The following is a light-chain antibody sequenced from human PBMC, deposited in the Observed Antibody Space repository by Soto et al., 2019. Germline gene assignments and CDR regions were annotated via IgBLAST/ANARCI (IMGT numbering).Light chain of an antibody. V-gene: IGKV3-20*01. CDR3: QQYGYSPIT. J-gene: IGKJ5*01. CDR1: QSLSSTY. CDR2: AAS. Sequence: EIVFTQSPGTLSLSPGERATLSCRASQSLSSTYLAWCQQKPGQAPRPVIYAASSRETGSLDRVSGGGAGTEFTLTISRLEPEDFAVYYCQQYGYSPITFGQGTRLEIK.